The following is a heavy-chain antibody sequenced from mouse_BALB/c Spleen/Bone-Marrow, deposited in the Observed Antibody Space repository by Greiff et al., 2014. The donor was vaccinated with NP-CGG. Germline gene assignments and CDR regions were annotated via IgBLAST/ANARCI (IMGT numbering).Heavy chain of an antibody. J-gene: IGHJ3*01. V-gene: IGHV1-7*01. Sequence: LLESGAELAKPGASVKMSCKASGYTFTSYWMHWVKQRPGQGLEWIGYINPSTGYTEYNQKFKDKATLTADKSSSTAYMQLTTLTSKDSAVYYCERSATMIFAYWGQGTLVTVSA. CDR3: ERSATMIFAY. D-gene: IGHD2-4*01. CDR2: INPSTGYT. CDR1: GYTFTSYW.